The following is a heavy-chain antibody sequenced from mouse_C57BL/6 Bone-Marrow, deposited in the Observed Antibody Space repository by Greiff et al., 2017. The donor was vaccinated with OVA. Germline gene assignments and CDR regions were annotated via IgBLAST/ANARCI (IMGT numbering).Heavy chain of an antibody. J-gene: IGHJ2*01. CDR3: ARSGITTVVATGTFDD. V-gene: IGHV1-80*01. CDR2: IYPGDGDT. D-gene: IGHD1-1*01. CDR1: GYAFSSYW. Sequence: VQLQQSGAELVKPGASVKISCKASGYAFSSYWMNWVKQRPGKGLEWIGQIYPGDGDTNYNGKFKGKATLTADKSSSTAYMQLSSLTSEDSAVYFCARSGITTVVATGTFDDWGQGTTLTVSS.